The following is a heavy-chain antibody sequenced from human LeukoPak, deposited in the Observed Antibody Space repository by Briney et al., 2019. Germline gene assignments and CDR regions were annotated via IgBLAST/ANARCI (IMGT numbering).Heavy chain of an antibody. CDR2: ISYDGSNK. CDR1: GFTFSSYG. Sequence: GSLRLSCAASGFTFSSYGMHWVRQAPGMGLEWVAVISYDGSNKYYADSVKGRFTISRDNSKNTLYLQMNSLRAEDTAVYYCAKDRGLDYWGQGTLVTVSS. J-gene: IGHJ4*02. V-gene: IGHV3-30*18. CDR3: AKDRGLDY.